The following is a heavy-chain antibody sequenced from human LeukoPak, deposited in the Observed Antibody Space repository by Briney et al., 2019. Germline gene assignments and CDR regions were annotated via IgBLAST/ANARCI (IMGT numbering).Heavy chain of an antibody. V-gene: IGHV3-21*01. J-gene: IGHJ6*03. CDR3: SRYCSSTSCRNYYYYYMDV. D-gene: IGHD2-2*01. CDR1: GFTFSSYS. CDR2: ISSSSSYI. Sequence: GGSLRLSCAASGFTFSSYSLNWVRQAPGKGLDWVSSISSSSSYIYYADSVKGRFTISRDNAKNSLYLQMNSLRAEDTAVYYCSRYCSSTSCRNYYYYYMDVWGKGTTVTVSS.